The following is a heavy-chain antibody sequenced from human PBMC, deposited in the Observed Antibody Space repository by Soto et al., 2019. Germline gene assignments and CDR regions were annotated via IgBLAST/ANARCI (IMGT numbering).Heavy chain of an antibody. CDR3: AQGGYGAYFDY. D-gene: IGHD3-10*01. V-gene: IGHV2-5*02. Sequence: QITLKESGPTLVKPTQTLTLTCTFSGFSLSTSGVGVGWIRQPPGKALEWLALIYWDDDKRYSPSLKSRLTITNDTSKNQVVLTMTNMDPVDTATYYCAQGGYGAYFDYWGQGTLVTVSS. J-gene: IGHJ4*02. CDR1: GFSLSTSGVG. CDR2: IYWDDDK.